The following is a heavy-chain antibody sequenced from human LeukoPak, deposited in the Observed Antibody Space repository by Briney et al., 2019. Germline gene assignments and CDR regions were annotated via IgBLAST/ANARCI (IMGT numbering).Heavy chain of an antibody. CDR3: ARLYDSSGYRAFDI. CDR2: IYPGDSDT. CDR1: GYRFTSYW. Sequence: GESLKISCKGSGYRFTSYWIRWVRPMPGKGLEWMGIIYPGDSDTRYSPSFQGQVTISADKSISTAYLQWSSLKASDTAMYYCARLYDSSGYRAFDIWGQGTMVTVSS. V-gene: IGHV5-51*01. D-gene: IGHD3-22*01. J-gene: IGHJ3*02.